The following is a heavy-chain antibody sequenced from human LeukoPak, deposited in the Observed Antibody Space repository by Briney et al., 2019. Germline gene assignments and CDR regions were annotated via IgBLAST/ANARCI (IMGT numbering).Heavy chain of an antibody. J-gene: IGHJ6*02. CDR2: ITGSGDGT. Sequence: GGSLRLSCAASGFTFSNSVMSWGREAPGEGLGWGSTITGSGDGTYYAESVKGWFTISRDNSKDTLFLQVNSLGADDTAVYYCAKEFWDVWGQGTTVTVSS. CDR3: AKEFWDV. CDR1: GFTFSNSV. V-gene: IGHV3-23*01.